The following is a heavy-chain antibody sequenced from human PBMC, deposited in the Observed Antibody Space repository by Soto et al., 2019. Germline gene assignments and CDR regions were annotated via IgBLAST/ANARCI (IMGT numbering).Heavy chain of an antibody. D-gene: IGHD3-10*01. J-gene: IGHJ4*02. Sequence: QVQLVQSGAEVKKPGSSVKVSCKASGGTFSSYTISWVRQAPGQGLEWMGRIIPILGIANYAQKFQGRVTITADKSTSTAYMELSSLRSEDTAVYSCASLHYGSGFDYWGQGTLVTVSS. CDR3: ASLHYGSGFDY. CDR2: IIPILGIA. V-gene: IGHV1-69*02. CDR1: GGTFSSYT.